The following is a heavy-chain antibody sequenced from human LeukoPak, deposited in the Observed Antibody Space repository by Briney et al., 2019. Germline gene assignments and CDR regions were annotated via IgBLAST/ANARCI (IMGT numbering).Heavy chain of an antibody. CDR3: AKGEGYSYGLQDY. V-gene: IGHV3-23*01. CDR1: GFTFSSYA. CDR2: ISGSGGST. J-gene: IGHJ4*02. D-gene: IGHD5-18*01. Sequence: PGGSLRLSCAASGFTFSSYAMRWVRQAPGKGLEWVSGISGSGGSTHYADSVKGRFTISRDNSKNTLYQQMNSLRAEDTAVYYCAKGEGYSYGLQDYWGQGTLVTVSS.